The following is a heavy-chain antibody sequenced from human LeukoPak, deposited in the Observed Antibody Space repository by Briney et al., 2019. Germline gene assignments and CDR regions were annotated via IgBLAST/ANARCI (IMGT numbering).Heavy chain of an antibody. D-gene: IGHD3-22*01. V-gene: IGHV3-48*01. J-gene: IGHJ6*03. Sequence: PGGSLRLSCAASGFTFSSYSMNWVRQAPGKGLEWVSYISRGSSTIYYADSVKGRFTISRDNAKNSLYLQMNGLRAEDTAVYYCAKDGGGYYPSYYYYMDVWGKGTTVTISS. CDR1: GFTFSSYS. CDR3: AKDGGGYYPSYYYYMDV. CDR2: ISRGSSTI.